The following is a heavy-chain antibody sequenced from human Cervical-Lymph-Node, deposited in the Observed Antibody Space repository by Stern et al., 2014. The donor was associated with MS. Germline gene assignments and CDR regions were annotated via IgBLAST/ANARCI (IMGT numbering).Heavy chain of an antibody. CDR1: GFSISSLG. Sequence: VQLVESGGGVVPPGRSLRLSCAASGFSISSLGMHWVRQAPGKGLARVAVISFVGSNKKYGDAVKGRFSISSDNSNNTMYLQMNSLRPEDTAVYYCMGVGDAMDVWGQGTTVIVS. J-gene: IGHJ6*02. V-gene: IGHV3-30*03. CDR3: MGVGDAMDV. CDR2: ISFVGSNK.